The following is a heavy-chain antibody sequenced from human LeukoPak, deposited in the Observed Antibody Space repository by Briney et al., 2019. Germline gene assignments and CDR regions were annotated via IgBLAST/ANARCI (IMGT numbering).Heavy chain of an antibody. J-gene: IGHJ6*02. Sequence: SETLSLTCTVSGGSISSYYWSWIRQPAGKGLEWIGRIYTSGGTNYNPSLKSRVTMSVDTSKNQFSLKLSSVTAADTAVYYCAREGPLWPLGSSSVADVWGQGTTVTVSS. CDR3: AREGPLWPLGSSSVADV. D-gene: IGHD5-12*01. CDR1: GGSISSYY. CDR2: IYTSGGT. V-gene: IGHV4-4*07.